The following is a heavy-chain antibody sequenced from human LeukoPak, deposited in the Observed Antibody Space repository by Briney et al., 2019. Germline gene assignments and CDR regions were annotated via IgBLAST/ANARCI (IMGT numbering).Heavy chain of an antibody. CDR2: MNPKSGDA. CDR3: ARGPFGNCGGGPCHFRDIDNWYDP. CDR1: GYTFTTYD. J-gene: IGHJ5*02. V-gene: IGHV1-8*03. D-gene: IGHD2-21*01. Sequence: ASVKVSCKASGYTFTTYDINWVRQAAGQGFEWMGRMNPKSGDAGYADKFQGRVAITRDTSINTAYLELSALTSDDTAVYYCARGPFGNCGGGPCHFRDIDNWYDPWGQGTLVTVSS.